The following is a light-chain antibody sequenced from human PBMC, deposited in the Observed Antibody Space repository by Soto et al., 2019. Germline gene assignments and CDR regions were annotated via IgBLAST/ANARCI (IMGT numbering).Light chain of an antibody. CDR2: ATS. CDR3: QQYNFWPGLT. Sequence: TVMTQSPATLSVPPGETATLSCTASRSIGDNLAWYQVKPGQAPRLLISATSTRATGIPDRFRGSGSGTYFTLTIISLQSEDSAVYYCQQYNFWPGLTFGGGTRVEIK. J-gene: IGKJ4*01. V-gene: IGKV3-15*01. CDR1: RSIGDN.